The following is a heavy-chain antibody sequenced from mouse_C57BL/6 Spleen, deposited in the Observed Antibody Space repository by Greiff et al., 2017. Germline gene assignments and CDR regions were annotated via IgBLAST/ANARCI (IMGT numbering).Heavy chain of an antibody. CDR1: GYTFTSYW. V-gene: IGHV1-69*01. Sequence: QVQLQQPGAELVMPGASVKLSCKASGYTFTSYWMHWVKQRPGQGLEWIGEIDPSDSYTNYNQKFKGKSTLTVDKSSSTAYMQLNSLTSEDSAVYFCARARDYYEGWFAYWGQGTLVTVSA. D-gene: IGHD1-1*01. CDR2: IDPSDSYT. CDR3: ARARDYYEGWFAY. J-gene: IGHJ3*01.